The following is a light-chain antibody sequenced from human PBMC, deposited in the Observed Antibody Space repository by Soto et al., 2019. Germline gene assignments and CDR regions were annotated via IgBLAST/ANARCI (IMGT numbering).Light chain of an antibody. CDR3: QQSCRTPYT. CDR2: AAS. V-gene: IGKV1-39*01. J-gene: IGKJ2*01. Sequence: DIQMTQSPSSLSASLGDRVTIACRASQNIDTYLNWYQHKPGKAPNLLIFAASTLQSGVPSRFTGSGSGTDFTLTISSLQPEDFATYYCQQSCRTPYTFGHGTKLEIK. CDR1: QNIDTY.